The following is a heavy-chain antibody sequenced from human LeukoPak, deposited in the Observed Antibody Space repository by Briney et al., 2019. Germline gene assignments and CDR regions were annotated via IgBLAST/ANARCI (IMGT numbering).Heavy chain of an antibody. D-gene: IGHD6-13*01. CDR2: INSNSADT. CDR1: GYTFTSYG. CDR3: ARIGISARGTNFHH. V-gene: IGHV1-2*02. J-gene: IGHJ1*01. Sequence: ASVTVSCKASGYTFTSYGISWVRQAPGQGLEWMGWINSNSADTNYAQNFQGRVTMTRDTSISTAYMELSRLRSDDTALYYCARIGISARGTNFHHWGQGTLVTVSS.